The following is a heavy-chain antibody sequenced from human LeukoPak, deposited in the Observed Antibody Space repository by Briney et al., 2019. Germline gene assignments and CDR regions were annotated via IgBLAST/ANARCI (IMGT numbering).Heavy chain of an antibody. V-gene: IGHV1-69*13. Sequence: SVKVSCKASGGTFSNYAISWVRQAPGQGLEWMGGIIPIFDTADCAQKFLGRLTITADESTSTAYMELSSLRAEDTAVYYCARDFRAAMVSDWFDPWGQGTLVTVSS. D-gene: IGHD5-18*01. CDR3: ARDFRAAMVSDWFDP. CDR2: IIPIFDTA. CDR1: GGTFSNYA. J-gene: IGHJ5*02.